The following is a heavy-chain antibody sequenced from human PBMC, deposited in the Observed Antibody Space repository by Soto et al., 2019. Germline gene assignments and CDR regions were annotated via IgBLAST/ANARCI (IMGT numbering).Heavy chain of an antibody. CDR1: GYTFTSYY. J-gene: IGHJ4*02. CDR3: ARVGVGATDDSGGYSGYGATDY. D-gene: IGHD5-12*01. V-gene: IGHV1-46*01. Sequence: QVQLVQSGAEVKKPGASVKVSCKASGYTFTSYYMHWVRQAPGQGLEWMGIINPSGGSTSYAQKFQGRVTMTRDTSTSTVYMELSSLRSEDTAVYYCARVGVGATDDSGGYSGYGATDYWGQGTLVTVSS. CDR2: INPSGGST.